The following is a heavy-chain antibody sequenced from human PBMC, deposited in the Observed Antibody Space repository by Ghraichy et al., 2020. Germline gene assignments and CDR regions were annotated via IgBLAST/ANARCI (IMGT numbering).Heavy chain of an antibody. Sequence: SETLSLTCAVYGGSFSGYYWSWIRQPPGKGLEWIGEINHSGSTNYNPSLKSRVTISVDTSKNQFSLKLSSVTAADTAVYYCARGSVDTAMATKQQLAAFDYWGQGTLVTVSS. J-gene: IGHJ4*02. CDR2: INHSGST. V-gene: IGHV4-34*01. D-gene: IGHD5-18*01. CDR1: GGSFSGYY. CDR3: ARGSVDTAMATKQQLAAFDY.